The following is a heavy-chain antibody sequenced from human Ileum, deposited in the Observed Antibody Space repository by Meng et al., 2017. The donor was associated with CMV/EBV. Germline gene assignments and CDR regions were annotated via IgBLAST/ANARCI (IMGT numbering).Heavy chain of an antibody. V-gene: IGHV3-23*01. Sequence: GESLKISCAASGFLVSNYAMNWVRQAPGKGLEWVSAISAGGGSSHFGDSVKGRFTIYKDVSKNMVYLQMNSLRPEDSAIYYCAKDMKGDDFFDYWGQGTTVTVSS. CDR2: ISAGGGSS. CDR1: GFLVSNYA. CDR3: AKDMKGDDFFDY. D-gene: IGHD5-24*01. J-gene: IGHJ4*02.